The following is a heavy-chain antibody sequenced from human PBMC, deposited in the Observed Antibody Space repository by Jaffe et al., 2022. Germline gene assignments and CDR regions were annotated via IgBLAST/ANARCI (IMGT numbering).Heavy chain of an antibody. D-gene: IGHD4-17*01. V-gene: IGHV3-21*01. Sequence: EVQLVESGGGLVKPGGSLRLSCAASGFTFSSYSMNWVRQAPGKGLEWVSSISSSSSYIYYADSVKGRFTISRDNAKNSLYLQMNSLRAEDTAVYYCARESGYGDYARYFDLWGRGTLVTVSS. J-gene: IGHJ2*01. CDR2: ISSSSSYI. CDR3: ARESGYGDYARYFDL. CDR1: GFTFSSYS.